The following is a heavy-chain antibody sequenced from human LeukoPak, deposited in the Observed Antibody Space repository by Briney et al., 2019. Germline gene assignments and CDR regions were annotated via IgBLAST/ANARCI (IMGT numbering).Heavy chain of an antibody. CDR1: GFSFSNYW. CDR3: VRGSLRLPRSTPDY. J-gene: IGHJ4*02. V-gene: IGHV3-74*03. CDR2: ISSDGSVT. Sequence: GGSLRLSCAVSGFSFSNYWMHWVRPDPGKGLVWVSYISSDGSVTKYAASVKGRFTISRDNAVNTLYLQMNSLRVEDTAVYYCVRGSLRLPRSTPDYWGQGTLVTVSS. D-gene: IGHD2-21*02.